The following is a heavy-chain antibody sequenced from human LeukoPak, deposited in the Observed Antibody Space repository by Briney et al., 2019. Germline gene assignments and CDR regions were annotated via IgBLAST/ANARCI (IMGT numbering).Heavy chain of an antibody. CDR2: INPNSGRT. CDR1: GYTFTDYY. J-gene: IGHJ5*02. CDR3: ARADRLHGGPYLIGP. D-gene: IGHD2-21*01. V-gene: IGHV1-2*02. Sequence: ASVKVSCKTSGYTFTDYYLHRVRQAPGQGLEWMGWINPNSGRTSSAQKFQGRVTMTRDTSIATVYMEATWLTSDDTAIYYCARADRLHGGPYLIGPWGQGTLVTVSS.